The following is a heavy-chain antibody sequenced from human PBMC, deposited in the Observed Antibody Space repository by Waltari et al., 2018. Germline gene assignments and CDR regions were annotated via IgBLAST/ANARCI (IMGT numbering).Heavy chain of an antibody. J-gene: IGHJ6*02. Sequence: QVQLQQWGAGLLKPSETLSLTCAVYGGSFSGYYWSWIRQPPGKGREWLGEINHSGSTNYNPSLKSRVTISVDTSKNQFSLKLSSVTAADTAVYYCARGRRGYYGSGSYPFGPFYGMDVWGQGTTVTVSS. D-gene: IGHD3-10*01. CDR3: ARGRRGYYGSGSYPFGPFYGMDV. CDR2: INHSGST. V-gene: IGHV4-34*01. CDR1: GGSFSGYY.